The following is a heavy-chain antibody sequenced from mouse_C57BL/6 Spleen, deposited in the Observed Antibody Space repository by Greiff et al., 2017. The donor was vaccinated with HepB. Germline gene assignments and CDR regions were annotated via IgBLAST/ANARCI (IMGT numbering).Heavy chain of an antibody. CDR3: ARSGIYYYGSERGMDY. V-gene: IGHV1-31*01. Sequence: DVQLQESGPELVKPGASVKISCKASGYSFTGYYMHWVKQSHGNILDWIGYIYPYNGVSSYNQKFKGKATLTVDKSSSTAYMELRSLTSEDSAVYYCARSGIYYYGSERGMDYWGQGTSVTVSS. CDR2: IYPYNGVS. CDR1: GYSFTGYY. J-gene: IGHJ4*01. D-gene: IGHD1-1*01.